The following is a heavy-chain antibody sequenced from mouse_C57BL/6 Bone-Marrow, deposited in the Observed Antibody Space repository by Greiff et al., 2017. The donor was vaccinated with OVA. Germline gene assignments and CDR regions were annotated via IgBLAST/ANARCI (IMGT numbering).Heavy chain of an antibody. V-gene: IGHV1-55*01. Sequence: QVQLQQPGAELVKPGASVKMSCKASGYTFTSYWITWVKQRPGQGLEWIGDIYPGSGSTNYNEKFKSKATLTADTSSSTAYMQLSSLTSEDSAVYYDAKRVCYYYDPYYYAMDYWGQGTSVTVSS. CDR2: IYPGSGST. J-gene: IGHJ4*01. D-gene: IGHD2-4*01. CDR3: AKRVCYYYDPYYYAMDY. CDR1: GYTFTSYW.